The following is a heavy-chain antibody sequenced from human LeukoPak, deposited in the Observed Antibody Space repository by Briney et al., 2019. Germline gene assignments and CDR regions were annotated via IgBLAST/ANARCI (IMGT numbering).Heavy chain of an antibody. J-gene: IGHJ3*02. CDR2: IHTSGST. CDR1: GGSISSYY. V-gene: IGHV4-4*07. Sequence: PSETLSLTCTVSGGSISSYYWSWIRQPAGKGLEWIGRIHTSGSTNYNPSLKSRVTMSVDTSKNQFSLKLSSVTAADTAVYYCARLRRYDSSGFAPWGAFDIWGQGTMVTVSS. D-gene: IGHD3-22*01. CDR3: ARLRRYDSSGFAPWGAFDI.